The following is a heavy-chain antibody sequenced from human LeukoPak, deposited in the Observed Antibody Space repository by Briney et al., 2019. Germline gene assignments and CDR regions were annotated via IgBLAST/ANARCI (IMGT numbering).Heavy chain of an antibody. Sequence: SETLSLTCTVPRGSISSYYWSWIRQPPGKGLEWIGYIYYSGSTNYNPSLKSRVTISVDTSKNQFSLKLSSVTAADTAVYYCARGPHYDFWSGYPSRYYYYMDVWGKGTTVTVSS. CDR3: ARGPHYDFWSGYPSRYYYYMDV. J-gene: IGHJ6*03. V-gene: IGHV4-59*01. D-gene: IGHD3-3*01. CDR2: IYYSGST. CDR1: RGSISSYY.